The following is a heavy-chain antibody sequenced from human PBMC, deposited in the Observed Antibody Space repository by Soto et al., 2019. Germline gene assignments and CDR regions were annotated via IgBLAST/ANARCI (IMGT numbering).Heavy chain of an antibody. CDR1: GFTFSSYA. V-gene: IGHV3-23*01. Sequence: EVQLLESGGGLVQPGGSLRLSCAASGFTFSSYAMSWVRQAPGKGLEWVSAISGSGGSTYYADSVKGRFTISRDNSKNTLYLQMNSLRAEDAAVYYCAKDITMVRGVIMYGSYFEYWGQGTLVTVSS. D-gene: IGHD3-10*01. CDR2: ISGSGGST. CDR3: AKDITMVRGVIMYGSYFEY. J-gene: IGHJ4*02.